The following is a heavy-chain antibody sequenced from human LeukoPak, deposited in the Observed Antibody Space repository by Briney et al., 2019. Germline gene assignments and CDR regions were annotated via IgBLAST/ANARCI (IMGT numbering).Heavy chain of an antibody. CDR2: IYYSGST. V-gene: IGHV4-39*01. CDR3: ARQTNDFWSGYYYDY. D-gene: IGHD3-3*01. Sequence: PSETLSLTCTVSGGSISSSSYYWGWIRQPPGKGLEWIGSIYYSGSTYYNPSLKSRVTISVDTSKNQFSLKLSSVTAADTAVYYCARQTNDFWSGYYYDYWGQGTLVTVSS. CDR1: GGSISSSSYY. J-gene: IGHJ4*02.